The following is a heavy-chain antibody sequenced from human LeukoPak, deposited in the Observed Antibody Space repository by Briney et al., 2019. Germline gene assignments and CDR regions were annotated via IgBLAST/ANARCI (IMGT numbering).Heavy chain of an antibody. V-gene: IGHV4-59*13. CDR3: AGGQEWPPTT. CDR2: IYNTGRT. Sequence: KHSHTLALTRTVSGRSNHDSYCLCFRHPPGKALVGIGYIYNTGRTDYHRSLESRVTLLVGTSKNNKNQVYLHLRSVTAADTAVYYCAGGQEWPPTTWGQGTLVTVSS. D-gene: IGHD1-1*01. CDR1: GRSNHDSY. J-gene: IGHJ4*02.